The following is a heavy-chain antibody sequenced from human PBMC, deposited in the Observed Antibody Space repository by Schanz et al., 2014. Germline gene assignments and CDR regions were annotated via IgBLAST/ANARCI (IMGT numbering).Heavy chain of an antibody. CDR2: IMPLRGIG. CDR3: TRLRRADPNGFDV. D-gene: IGHD6-19*01. CDR1: GGTFSSYT. J-gene: IGHJ6*02. Sequence: QVQLVQSGPEVKKPGSSVKVSCKASGGTFSSYTISWVRQVPGQGLEWLGRIMPLRGIGNNAWKFQDRLTITADKSMNITYMELSSLGTEDTAVYYCTRLRRADPNGFDVWGQGTTXTVS. V-gene: IGHV1-69*02.